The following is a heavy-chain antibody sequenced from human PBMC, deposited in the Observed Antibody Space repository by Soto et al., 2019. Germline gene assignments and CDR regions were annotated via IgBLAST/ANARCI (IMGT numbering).Heavy chain of an antibody. Sequence: SETLSLTCAVYGGSFSGYYWSWIRQPPGKGLEWIGEINHSGSTNYNPSLKSRVTISVDTSKNQFSLKLSSVTAADTAVYYCARSTIFGVVYYYGMDVWGQGTTVTVSS. V-gene: IGHV4-34*01. CDR2: INHSGST. CDR1: GGSFSGYY. J-gene: IGHJ6*02. CDR3: ARSTIFGVVYYYGMDV. D-gene: IGHD3-3*01.